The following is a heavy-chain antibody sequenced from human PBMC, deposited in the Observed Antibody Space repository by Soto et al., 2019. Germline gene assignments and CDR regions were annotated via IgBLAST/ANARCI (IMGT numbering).Heavy chain of an antibody. CDR2: IYYSGST. V-gene: IGHV4-39*01. CDR1: GGSISSSSYY. D-gene: IGHD2-15*01. Sequence: PSETLSLTCTVSGGSISSSSYYWGWIRQPQGKGLEGIGSIYYSGSTYYNPSLKSRVTISVDTSKNQFSLKLSSVTAADTAVYYCASSGYCSGGSCYSKYYFDYWGQGTLVTVSS. CDR3: ASSGYCSGGSCYSKYYFDY. J-gene: IGHJ4*02.